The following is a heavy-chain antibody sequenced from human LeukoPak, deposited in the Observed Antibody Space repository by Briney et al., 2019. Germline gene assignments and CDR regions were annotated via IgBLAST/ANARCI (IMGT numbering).Heavy chain of an antibody. CDR1: GLTFSSYW. J-gene: IGHJ6*03. D-gene: IGHD1-1*01. CDR2: INSDGSST. Sequence: GGSLRLSCAAPGLTFSSYWMHWVRQAPRKGLLWVARINSDGSSTSYADSVNGRVTISRDNANNKQYLLMKSVRAEATAEDYCARPPGTTVDYYYSMDVWGKGTTVTISS. CDR3: ARPPGTTVDYYYSMDV. V-gene: IGHV3-74*01.